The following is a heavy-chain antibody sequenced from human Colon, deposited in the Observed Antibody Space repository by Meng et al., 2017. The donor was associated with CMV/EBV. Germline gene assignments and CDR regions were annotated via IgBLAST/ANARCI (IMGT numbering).Heavy chain of an antibody. D-gene: IGHD2-21*01. J-gene: IGHJ4*02. Sequence: GGSLRLSCAASGFTFSDSVMSWVRQAPGKGLEWVAGISSRGDSTDYAASVKGRFTISRDNYRNTLFLQMSSLKADDTALYFRVRGLFLHYFDSWGQGTLVTVSS. CDR3: VRGLFLHYFDS. CDR2: ISSRGDST. V-gene: IGHV3-23*01. CDR1: GFTFSDSV.